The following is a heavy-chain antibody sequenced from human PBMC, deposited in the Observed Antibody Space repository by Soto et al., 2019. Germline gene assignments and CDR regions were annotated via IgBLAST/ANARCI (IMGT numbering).Heavy chain of an antibody. CDR1: GGSFSGYY. J-gene: IGHJ6*02. CDR3: ATGRGVRGVIITTYYYYGLDX. V-gene: IGHV4-34*01. Sequence: PSETLSLTCAVYGGSFSGYYWSWIRQPPGKGLEWIGEINHSGSTNYNPSLKGRVTISVDTSKNQFSLKLSSVSAAETAVYYCATGRGVRGVIITTYYYYGLDXWGQGTTVT. D-gene: IGHD3-10*01. CDR2: INHSGST.